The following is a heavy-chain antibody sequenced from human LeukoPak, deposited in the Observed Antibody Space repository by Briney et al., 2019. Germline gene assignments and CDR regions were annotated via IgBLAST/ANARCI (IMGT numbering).Heavy chain of an antibody. Sequence: TLRLSCTVSGGTISSAGNYWSWIRQHPGKGLEWIGYISYSGSTYCNPSLKSRLTISVDMANNQFSLKMTSVTAADTAVYYCARAPDVGSPYFGYCGGQGPVV. CDR1: GGTISSAGNY. D-gene: IGHD3-10*01. CDR3: ARAPDVGSPYFGYC. V-gene: IGHV4-31*03. J-gene: IGHJ4*01. CDR2: ISYSGST.